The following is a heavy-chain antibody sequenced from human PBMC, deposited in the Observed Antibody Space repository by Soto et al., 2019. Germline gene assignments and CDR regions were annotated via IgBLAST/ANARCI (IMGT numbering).Heavy chain of an antibody. CDR2: ISGSGGST. J-gene: IGHJ4*02. Sequence: GGSRRLSCAASGFTFSSYAMSWVRQAPGKGLEWVSAISGSGGSTYYADSVKGRFTISRDNSKNTLYLQMNSLRAEDTAVYYCATSSITMVRGPSSYWGQGTLVTVSS. D-gene: IGHD3-10*01. CDR3: ATSSITMVRGPSSY. V-gene: IGHV3-23*01. CDR1: GFTFSSYA.